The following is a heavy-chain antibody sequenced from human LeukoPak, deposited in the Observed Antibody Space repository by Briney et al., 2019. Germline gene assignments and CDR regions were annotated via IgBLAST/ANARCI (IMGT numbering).Heavy chain of an antibody. V-gene: IGHV1-8*03. CDR3: ARRFGELLSHAFDI. J-gene: IGHJ3*02. Sequence: ASVKVSCKTSGYTFTSYDINWVRQATGQGLEWMGWMNPNSGNTGYAQKFQGRVTITRNTSISTAYMELSSLRSEDTAVYYCARRFGELLSHAFDIWGQGTMVTVSS. CDR2: MNPNSGNT. D-gene: IGHD3-10*01. CDR1: GYTFTSYD.